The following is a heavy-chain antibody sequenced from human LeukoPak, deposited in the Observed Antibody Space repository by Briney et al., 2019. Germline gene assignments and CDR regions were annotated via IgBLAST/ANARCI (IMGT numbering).Heavy chain of an antibody. D-gene: IGHD6-13*01. CDR3: AGGAGDYSSSWY. V-gene: IGHV3-9*01. CDR1: GFTFDDYA. Sequence: TGGSLRLSCAASGFTFDDYAMHWVRQAPGKGLEWVSGIIWNSGSIGYADSVKGRFTISRDNAKNSLYLQMNSLRAEDTAVYYCAGGAGDYSSSWYWGQGTLVTVSS. CDR2: IIWNSGSI. J-gene: IGHJ4*02.